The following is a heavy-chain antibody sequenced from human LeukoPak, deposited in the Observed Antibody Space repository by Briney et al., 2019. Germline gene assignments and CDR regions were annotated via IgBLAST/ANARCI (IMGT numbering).Heavy chain of an antibody. V-gene: IGHV3-23*01. CDR1: GFTFSSYA. CDR2: ISGSGGGT. CDR3: ARDGYDFWSGYFYYYYHMDV. Sequence: PGGSLRLSCAASGFTFSSYAVSWVRQAPGKGLEWVSAISGSGGGTYYADSVKGRFTISRDNAKNSLYLQMNSLRAEDTAVYYCARDGYDFWSGYFYYYYHMDVWGKGTTVTVSS. D-gene: IGHD3-3*01. J-gene: IGHJ6*03.